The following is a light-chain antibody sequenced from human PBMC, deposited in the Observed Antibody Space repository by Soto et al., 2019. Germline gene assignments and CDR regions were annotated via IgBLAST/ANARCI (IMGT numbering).Light chain of an antibody. CDR1: QSVSSN. J-gene: IGKJ2*01. V-gene: IGKV3-15*01. CDR3: QQYYNWYT. Sequence: EIVMTQSPATLSVSPGERATLSCRASQSVSSNLAWYQQKPGQAPRLLIYGASARATGIPDRFSGSGSGTEFTLTISSLQSEDFAVYYCQQYYNWYTFGQGTKLEIK. CDR2: GAS.